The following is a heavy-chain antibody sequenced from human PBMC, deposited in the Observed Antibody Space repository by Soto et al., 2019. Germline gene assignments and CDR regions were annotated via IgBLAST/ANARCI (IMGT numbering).Heavy chain of an antibody. D-gene: IGHD4-17*01. CDR3: ARDRLTTVTTSYYGMDV. V-gene: IGHV1-69*13. CDR1: GGTFSSYA. Sequence: SVKVSCKASGGTFSSYAISWVRQAPGQGLEWMGGIIPIFGTANYAQKFQGRVTITADESTSTAYMELSSLRSEDTAVYYCARDRLTTVTTSYYGMDVWGQGTTVTVSS. CDR2: IIPIFGTA. J-gene: IGHJ6*02.